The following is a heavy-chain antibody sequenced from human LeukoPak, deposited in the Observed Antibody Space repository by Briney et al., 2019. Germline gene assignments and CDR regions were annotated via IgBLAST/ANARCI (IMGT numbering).Heavy chain of an antibody. J-gene: IGHJ4*02. CDR2: IYYSGNT. V-gene: IGHV4-59*08. D-gene: IGHD6-13*01. CDR1: GGSISSHY. Sequence: SETLSLTCTVSGGSISSHYWSWIRQPAGKGVEWIGYIYYSGNTDYNPSLKSRVTISLDTSKNQLPLKVSSVTAADTATYYCARHSGSSWYNFDFWGQGTLVTVSS. CDR3: ARHSGSSWYNFDF.